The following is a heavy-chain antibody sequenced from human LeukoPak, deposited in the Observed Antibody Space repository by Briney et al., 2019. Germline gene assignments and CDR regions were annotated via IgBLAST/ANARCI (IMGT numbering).Heavy chain of an antibody. D-gene: IGHD2-15*01. CDR1: GGSISSINYY. V-gene: IGHV4-39*07. J-gene: IGHJ4*02. Sequence: SETLSLTCTVSGGSISSINYYWGWIRQPPGKGLEWIGSIYYSGSTYYNPSLKSRFTISVDTSKNQFSLKESSVTAADTAVYYCARDDSEGGYPDYWGQGTLVTVSS. CDR3: ARDDSEGGYPDY. CDR2: IYYSGST.